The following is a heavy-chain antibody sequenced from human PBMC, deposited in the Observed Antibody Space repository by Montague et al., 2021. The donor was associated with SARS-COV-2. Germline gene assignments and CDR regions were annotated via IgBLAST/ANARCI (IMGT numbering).Heavy chain of an antibody. V-gene: IGHV5-51*01. Sequence: QSGAEVKKPGESLKISCKGSGYSFISSWIGWVRQMPGKGLEWMGIIYPGDSETRYSPSFQGQVTISADKSISTAYLQWSSLKASDTAMYYCVRLGGLRDYYYYGMDVWGQGTTVTVSS. D-gene: IGHD5-12*01. CDR2: IYPGDSET. J-gene: IGHJ6*02. CDR1: GYSFISSW. CDR3: VRLGGLRDYYYYGMDV.